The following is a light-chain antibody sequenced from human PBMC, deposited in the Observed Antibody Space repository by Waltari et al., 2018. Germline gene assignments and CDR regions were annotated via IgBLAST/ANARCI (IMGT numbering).Light chain of an antibody. CDR1: RGSIASYY. Sequence: NFMLTQPHSVSESPGKTVTISCTRSRGSIASYYVQWYQQRPGSAPTTVIYDDDLRPSGVPDRFSCAIDSSSNSASPTISGLTTEDEADYYCQSYDDTTNQVFGGGTKLTVL. CDR3: QSYDDTTNQV. J-gene: IGLJ2*01. CDR2: DDD. V-gene: IGLV6-57*04.